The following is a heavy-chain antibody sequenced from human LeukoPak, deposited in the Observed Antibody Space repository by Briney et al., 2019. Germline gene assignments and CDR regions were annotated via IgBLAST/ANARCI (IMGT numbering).Heavy chain of an antibody. V-gene: IGHV3-48*01. J-gene: IGHJ2*01. D-gene: IGHD1-26*01. Sequence: PGGSLRLSCAASGFTFSDYIINWVRQAPGKGLEWISYISSSGGTIYYADSVKGRFTISRDNSKNTLYLQMNSLRAEDTAVYYCAKDRSFLGADWYFDLWGRGTLVTVSS. CDR1: GFTFSDYI. CDR3: AKDRSFLGADWYFDL. CDR2: ISSSGGTI.